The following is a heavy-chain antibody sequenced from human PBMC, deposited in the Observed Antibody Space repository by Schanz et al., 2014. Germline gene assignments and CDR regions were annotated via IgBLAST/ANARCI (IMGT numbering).Heavy chain of an antibody. D-gene: IGHD2-21*02. J-gene: IGHJ6*03. CDR1: GFTFSDYY. Sequence: QVQLVESGGGLVKPGGSLRLSCAASGFTFSDYYMSWIRQAPGKGLEWVALIYYNGTNKYYADSVKGRFTISRDNSKNTLYLQMNSLRAEDTAVYYCARPSDSSWYMDVWGKGTTVTVSS. V-gene: IGHV3-33*08. CDR3: ARPSDSSWYMDV. CDR2: IYYNGTNK.